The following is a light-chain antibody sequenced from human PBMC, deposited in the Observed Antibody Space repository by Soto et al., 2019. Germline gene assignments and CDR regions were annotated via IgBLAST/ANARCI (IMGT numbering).Light chain of an antibody. CDR1: HSVSSNY. V-gene: IGKV3D-20*02. Sequence: EIVLTQSPGTLCLSPGERATLSCRASHSVSSNYLAWYQQKPGQAPRLLIYCASSRATGIPDRISGSGSGTDLTLTISSLEPEDFAVYYCQQRTNGLTFGGGTKVDIK. CDR3: QQRTNGLT. CDR2: CAS. J-gene: IGKJ4*01.